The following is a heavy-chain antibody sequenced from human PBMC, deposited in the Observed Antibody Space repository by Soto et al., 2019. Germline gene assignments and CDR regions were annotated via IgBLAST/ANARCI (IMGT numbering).Heavy chain of an antibody. J-gene: IGHJ6*02. CDR1: GFIFSTYS. Sequence: GGSLRLSCEASGFIFSTYSMTWVRQVAWEGLEWVADVSHSGDSTYYADSLKGRITISRDNSKNTVFLQMNSLSADDTGLYYCVKEPAVWGQCISVTLSS. CDR2: VSHSGDST. CDR3: VKEPAV. V-gene: IGHV3-23*01.